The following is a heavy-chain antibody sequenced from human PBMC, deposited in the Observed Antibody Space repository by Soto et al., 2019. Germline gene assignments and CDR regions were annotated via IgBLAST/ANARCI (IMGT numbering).Heavy chain of an antibody. J-gene: IGHJ4*02. CDR3: ASGASRWYPYFLDS. CDR2: IIPYYNTL. CDR1: EGTFNSYA. V-gene: IGHV1-69*01. D-gene: IGHD6-13*01. Sequence: QAQVVQSGAEVRKPGSSVKLSCKASEGTFNSYAIAWVRQAPGQGLEWMGGIIPYYNTLNYAQKFQDRVTITAADSTNTVYMELSSLRSDDTAVYFCASGASRWYPYFLDSWAQGTLVTVYS.